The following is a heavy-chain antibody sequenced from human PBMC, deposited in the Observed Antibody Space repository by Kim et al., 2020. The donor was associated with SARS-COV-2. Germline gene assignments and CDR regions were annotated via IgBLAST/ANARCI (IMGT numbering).Heavy chain of an antibody. D-gene: IGHD1-26*01. V-gene: IGHV7-4-1*02. J-gene: IGHJ4*02. Sequence: AQGFTGRFVFSLDTSVSTAYLQISSLKAEDTAVYYCARAVGATGRAGFDYWGQGTLVTVSS. CDR3: ARAVGATGRAGFDY.